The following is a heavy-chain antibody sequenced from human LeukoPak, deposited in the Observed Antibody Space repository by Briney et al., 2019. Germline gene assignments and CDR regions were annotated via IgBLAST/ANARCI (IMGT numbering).Heavy chain of an antibody. CDR1: GFTFSSYA. V-gene: IGHV3-23*01. J-gene: IGHJ4*02. Sequence: GGSLRLSCAASGFTFSSYAMSWVRQAPGKGLEWVSAISGSGGSTYYADSVKGRFTISRDNSKNTLYLQMNSLRAEDTAVYYCAKDRRLLRYFDWLLSAFDYWGQGTLVTVSS. CDR2: ISGSGGST. D-gene: IGHD3-9*01. CDR3: AKDRRLLRYFDWLLSAFDY.